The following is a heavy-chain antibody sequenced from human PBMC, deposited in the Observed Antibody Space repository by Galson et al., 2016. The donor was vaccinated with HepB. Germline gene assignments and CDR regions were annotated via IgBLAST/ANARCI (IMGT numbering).Heavy chain of an antibody. CDR3: AREPPYTGAYNWFDT. D-gene: IGHD7-27*01. V-gene: IGHV3-48*03. Sequence: SLRLSCAASGFTLSSYEMNWVRQAPGKGLEWVSYISSSGNIIYYADSVEGRFTISRDNAKNSLYLQMNSLRAEDTAVYYYAREPPYTGAYNWFDTWGQGTLVTVSS. J-gene: IGHJ5*02. CDR2: ISSSGNII. CDR1: GFTLSSYE.